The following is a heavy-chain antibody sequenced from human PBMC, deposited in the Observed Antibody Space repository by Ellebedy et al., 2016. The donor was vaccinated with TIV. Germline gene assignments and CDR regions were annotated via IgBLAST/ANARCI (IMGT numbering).Heavy chain of an antibody. CDR1: GDSVSSNSAA. Sequence: SQTLSLTCAISGDSVSSNSAAWNWIRQSPSRGLEWVGRTHYKSKWSNDYAASVRSRISINPDTSKNHFSLQLNSVTPEDTAVYYCARAELGSSWTGRFDSWGQGTLVTVSS. CDR3: ARAELGSSWTGRFDS. D-gene: IGHD6-13*01. CDR2: THYKSKWSN. V-gene: IGHV6-1*01. J-gene: IGHJ4*02.